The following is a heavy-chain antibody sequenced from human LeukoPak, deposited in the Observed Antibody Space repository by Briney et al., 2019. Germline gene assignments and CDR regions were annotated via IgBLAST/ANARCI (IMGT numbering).Heavy chain of an antibody. CDR2: INHSGST. CDR3: ARGVTGLFDI. V-gene: IGHV4-34*01. J-gene: IGHJ3*02. D-gene: IGHD7-27*01. CDR1: GGSISGYY. Sequence: SETLSLTCTVSGGSISGYYWSWIRQPPGKGLEWIGEINHSGSTNYNPSLKSRVTISVDTSKNQFSLKLSSVTAADTAVYYCARGVTGLFDIWGQGTMVTVSS.